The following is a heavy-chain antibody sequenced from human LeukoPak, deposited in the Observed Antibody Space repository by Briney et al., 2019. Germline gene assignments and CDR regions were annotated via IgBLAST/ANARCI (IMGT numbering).Heavy chain of an antibody. CDR2: INHSGST. CDR1: GGSFSGYY. CDR3: VRLHSSAWYWT. V-gene: IGHV4-34*01. J-gene: IGHJ5*02. D-gene: IGHD6-13*01. Sequence: PSETLSLTCAVYGGSFSGYYWTWIRQPPGEGLEWIGEINHSGSTNYNPSLKSRVTISVDTSKSQFSLKLSSVTAADTAVYYCVRLHSSAWYWTWGQGALVTVSS.